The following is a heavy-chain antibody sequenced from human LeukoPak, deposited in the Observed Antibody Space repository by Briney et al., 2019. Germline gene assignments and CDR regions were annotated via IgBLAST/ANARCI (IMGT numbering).Heavy chain of an antibody. Sequence: PSETLSLTCTVSGGSISSYYWSWIRQPAGKGLEWIGYIYYSGSTNYNPSLKSRVTISVDTSKNQFSLKLSSVTAADTAVYYCARARSGSHRREFDYWGQGTLVTVSS. D-gene: IGHD3-16*02. V-gene: IGHV4-59*01. CDR3: ARARSGSHRREFDY. CDR1: GGSISSYY. CDR2: IYYSGST. J-gene: IGHJ4*02.